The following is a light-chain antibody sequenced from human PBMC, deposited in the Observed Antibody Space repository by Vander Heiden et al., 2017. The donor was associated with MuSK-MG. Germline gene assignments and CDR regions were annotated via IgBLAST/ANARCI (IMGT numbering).Light chain of an antibody. CDR2: AAS. J-gene: IGKJ4*01. CDR1: PGNSSY. V-gene: IGKV1-9*01. Sequence: DIQLTHSPSFLSASSVDRGTITSRASPGNSSYLAWYQQKPGKAPKLLMSAASTLQSGVPSRFSGSGSGTEFTLTISSLQPEDFATYYCQQVKGYPLTFGGGTKVEIK. CDR3: QQVKGYPLT.